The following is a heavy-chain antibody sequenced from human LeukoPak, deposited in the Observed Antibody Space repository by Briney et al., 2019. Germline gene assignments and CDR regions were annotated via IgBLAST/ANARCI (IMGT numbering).Heavy chain of an antibody. Sequence: SETLSLTCSVSGYSISSDYYWGWIRQPPGKGLEWIGSIYHSGSTYYKPSLKSRVTILVDSSKNQFSLKVRSVTAADTAVYYCARDSGTTGEVKFDPWGQGTLVTVSS. CDR1: GYSISSDYY. V-gene: IGHV4-38-2*02. CDR2: IYHSGST. CDR3: ARDSGTTGEVKFDP. J-gene: IGHJ5*02. D-gene: IGHD3-10*01.